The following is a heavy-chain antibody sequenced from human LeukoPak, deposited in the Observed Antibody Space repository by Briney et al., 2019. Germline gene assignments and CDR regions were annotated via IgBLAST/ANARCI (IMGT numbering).Heavy chain of an antibody. CDR2: IYHSGST. D-gene: IGHD6-6*01. J-gene: IGHJ5*02. CDR3: ARVGQLVRGNWFDP. V-gene: IGHV4-30-2*01. Sequence: SETLSLTCTVSGGSISSGGYYWSWIRQPPGKGLEWIGYIYHSGSTYYNPSLKSRVTISVDRSKNQFSLKLSSATAADTAVYYCARVGQLVRGNWFDPWGQGTLVTVSS. CDR1: GGSISSGGYY.